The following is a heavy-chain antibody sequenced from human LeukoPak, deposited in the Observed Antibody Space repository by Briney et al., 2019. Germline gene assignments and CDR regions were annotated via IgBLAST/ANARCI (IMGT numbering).Heavy chain of an antibody. J-gene: IGHJ1*01. CDR1: GGSISSYY. Sequence: SETLSLTCTVSGGSISSYYWSWIRQPPGKGLEWIGYIYYSGSTNYSPSLKSRVTISVDTSKNQFSLKLSSVTAADTAVYYCARGVRSYESSDPLLYFQHWGQGPLVTVSA. V-gene: IGHV4-59*01. D-gene: IGHD3-22*01. CDR3: ARGVRSYESSDPLLYFQH. CDR2: IYYSGST.